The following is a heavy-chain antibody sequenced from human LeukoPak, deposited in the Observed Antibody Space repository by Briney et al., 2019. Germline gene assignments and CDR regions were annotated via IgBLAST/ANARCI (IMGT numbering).Heavy chain of an antibody. CDR2: ISGNCVST. CDR1: GLTFSSYA. CDR3: AWELPSFDY. J-gene: IGHJ4*02. V-gene: IGHV3-23*01. D-gene: IGHD1-26*01. Sequence: PGGSLRLSCAASGLTFSSYAMSWVRQAPGSGLEWVSTISGNCVSTHYADSVKGRFTISRDNSKNMLYLQMNSLRAEDTAVYCCAWELPSFDYWGQGTLVTVSS.